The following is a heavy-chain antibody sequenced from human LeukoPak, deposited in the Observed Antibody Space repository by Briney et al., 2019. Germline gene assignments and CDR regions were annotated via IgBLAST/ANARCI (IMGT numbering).Heavy chain of an antibody. Sequence: ASVKVSCKASGYTFTSYGISWVRQAPGQGLEWMGWISAYNGNTNYAQKLQGRVTITTDTSTSTAYMELRSLRSEDTAVYYCARGQGDGYNYWAHYYYYYMDVWGKGTTVTISS. D-gene: IGHD5-24*01. CDR1: GYTFTSYG. CDR3: ARGQGDGYNYWAHYYYYYMDV. J-gene: IGHJ6*03. CDR2: ISAYNGNT. V-gene: IGHV1-18*01.